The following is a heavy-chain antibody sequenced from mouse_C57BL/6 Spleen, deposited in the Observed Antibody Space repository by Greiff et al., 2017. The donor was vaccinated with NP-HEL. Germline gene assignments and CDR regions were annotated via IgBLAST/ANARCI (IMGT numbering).Heavy chain of an antibody. CDR3: ARSIFHYYGSAFFDY. V-gene: IGHV1-80*01. J-gene: IGHJ2*01. D-gene: IGHD1-1*01. CDR2: IYPGDGDT. CDR1: GSAFSSYW. Sequence: QVQLQQSGAELVKPGASVKISCKASGSAFSSYWMNWVKQRPGKGLEWIGQIYPGDGDTNYNGKFKGKATLTADKSSSTAYMQLSSLTSEDSAVYFCARSIFHYYGSAFFDYWGQGTTLTVSS.